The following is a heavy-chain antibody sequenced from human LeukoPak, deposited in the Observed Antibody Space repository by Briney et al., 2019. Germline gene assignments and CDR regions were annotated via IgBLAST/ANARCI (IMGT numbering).Heavy chain of an antibody. Sequence: PGGSLRLSCTVSGFTVSSNSMSWVRQAPGKGLEWVSYISSSSSTIYYADSVKGRFTISRDNAKNSLYLQMNSLRAEDTAVYYCARDIYVWGSYRYNYFDYWGQGTLVTVSS. J-gene: IGHJ4*02. CDR2: ISSSSSTI. CDR1: GFTVSSNS. CDR3: ARDIYVWGSYRYNYFDY. D-gene: IGHD3-16*02. V-gene: IGHV3-48*01.